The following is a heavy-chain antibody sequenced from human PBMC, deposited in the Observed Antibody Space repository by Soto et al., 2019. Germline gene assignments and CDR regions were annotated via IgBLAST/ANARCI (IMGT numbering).Heavy chain of an antibody. CDR3: AKDMGSGYNWDDGPAGD. J-gene: IGHJ4*02. Sequence: EVQLLESGGGLVQPGGSLRLSCAASGFTFSSYAMSWVRQAPGKGLEWVSAISGSGGSTYYADSVKGRFTISRDNSKNTLYLQMNSQRAEDTAVYYCAKDMGSGYNWDDGPAGDWGQGTLVTVSS. CDR2: ISGSGGST. CDR1: GFTFSSYA. D-gene: IGHD1-1*01. V-gene: IGHV3-23*01.